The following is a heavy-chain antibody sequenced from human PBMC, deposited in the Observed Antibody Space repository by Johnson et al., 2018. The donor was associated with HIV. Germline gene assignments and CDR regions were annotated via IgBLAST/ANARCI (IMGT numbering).Heavy chain of an antibody. Sequence: EVQLVESGGGLVQPGGSLRLSCAASGFIFSSYDMHWVRQATGKGLEWVSAIGTAGDTYYPGSVKGRFTIPRENAKNSLYLQMNSLRAGDTAVYYCARARVITFGGVIVRVGAFDIWGQGTMVTVSS. CDR1: GFIFSSYD. V-gene: IGHV3-13*01. J-gene: IGHJ3*02. D-gene: IGHD3-16*02. CDR2: IGTAGDT. CDR3: ARARVITFGGVIVRVGAFDI.